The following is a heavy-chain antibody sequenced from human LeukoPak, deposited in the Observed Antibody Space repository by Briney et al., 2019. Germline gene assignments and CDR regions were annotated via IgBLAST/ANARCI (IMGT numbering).Heavy chain of an antibody. Sequence: SETLSLTCSVSGGSISGSGYYWAWIRQPPGKGLEWIGSIYYTGSTHYNSSLKSRVTMSVGTSKNQFSLKLSSVTAADTAVYYCASPLGGFDNWGQGILVTVSS. CDR2: IYYTGST. D-gene: IGHD3-16*01. J-gene: IGHJ4*02. V-gene: IGHV4-39*01. CDR1: GGSISGSGYY. CDR3: ASPLGGFDN.